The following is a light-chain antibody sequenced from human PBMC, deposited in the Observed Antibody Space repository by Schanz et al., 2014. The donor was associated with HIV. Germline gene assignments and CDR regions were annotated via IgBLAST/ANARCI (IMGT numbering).Light chain of an antibody. Sequence: QSVLTQPPSASGTPGQRVTTSCSVSRSNIGSNAVNWFQQLPGTAPKLLIYNSYHRPSGVPDRFSGSGSGTSASLAISGLQSDDEGDYYCAGWDDSLKGWVFGGGTKLTVL. CDR1: RSNIGSNA. CDR3: AGWDDSLKGWV. CDR2: NSY. V-gene: IGLV1-44*01. J-gene: IGLJ3*02.